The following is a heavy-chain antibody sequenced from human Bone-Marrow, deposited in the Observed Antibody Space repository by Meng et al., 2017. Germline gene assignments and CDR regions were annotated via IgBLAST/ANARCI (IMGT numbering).Heavy chain of an antibody. V-gene: IGHV1-18*01. D-gene: IGHD2-15*01. J-gene: IGHJ4*02. CDR1: GYTFTIYG. Sequence: QVALVQTGPVVKKTGASVNVSCKASGYTFTIYGISWVRQAPGQGLEWMGWISAYNGNTNYAQKLQGRVTMTTDTSTSTAYMELRSLRSDDTAVYYCARSHLGGGIGGYWGQGTLVTVPS. CDR3: ARSHLGGGIGGY. CDR2: ISAYNGNT.